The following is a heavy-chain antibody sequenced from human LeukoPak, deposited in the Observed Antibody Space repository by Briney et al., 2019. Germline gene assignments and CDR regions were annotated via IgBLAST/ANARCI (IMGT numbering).Heavy chain of an antibody. CDR1: GYTFSNFG. Sequence: ASVKVSCKASGYTFSNFGISWVRQAPGQGLEWMGWISGNNDNPNYGQKFQGRFTVTTDSSTSTAYMELRNLRSDDTAVYYCARDGASTDDCWGQGTLVTVSS. D-gene: IGHD2-2*01. CDR3: ARDGASTDDC. CDR2: ISGNNDNP. J-gene: IGHJ4*02. V-gene: IGHV1-18*01.